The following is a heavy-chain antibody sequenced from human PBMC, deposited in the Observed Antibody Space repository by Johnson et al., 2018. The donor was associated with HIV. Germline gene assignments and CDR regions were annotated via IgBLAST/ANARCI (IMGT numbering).Heavy chain of an antibody. CDR3: ASYSSSDAFDI. CDR2: NPNGDST. D-gene: IGHD6-6*01. Sequence: QLVESGGGLIQPGGSLRLSCAASGFTVSSNYMSWVRQAPGNGLELVGQVNPNGDSTYLIDSGKDRFNTSRDNAKNSLYLQMNSLRAEDTAVYYCASYSSSDAFDIWGQGTMVTVSS. J-gene: IGHJ3*02. CDR1: GFTVSSNY. V-gene: IGHV3-25*04.